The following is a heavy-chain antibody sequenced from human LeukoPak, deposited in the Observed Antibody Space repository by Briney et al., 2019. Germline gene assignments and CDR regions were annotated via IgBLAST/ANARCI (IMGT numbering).Heavy chain of an antibody. Sequence: SVKVSCKASGGTFSSYAISWVRQAPGQGLEWMGRIIPIFGTANYAQKFLGRVTITTDESTSTAYMELSSLRSEDTAVYYCARGPLGRRGYSGYVTFDYWGQGTLVTVSS. D-gene: IGHD5-12*01. CDR3: ARGPLGRRGYSGYVTFDY. J-gene: IGHJ4*02. V-gene: IGHV1-69*05. CDR1: GGTFSSYA. CDR2: IIPIFGTA.